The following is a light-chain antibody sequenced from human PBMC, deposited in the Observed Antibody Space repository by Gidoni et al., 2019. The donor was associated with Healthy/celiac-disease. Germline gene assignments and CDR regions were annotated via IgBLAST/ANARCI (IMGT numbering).Light chain of an antibody. CDR3: QQYGSSPWT. CDR2: GAS. J-gene: IGKJ1*01. CDR1: QTISSTY. Sequence: EIVLTQSPGTLSLSPGERATLSCRASQTISSTYFAWYQQKPGQAPRLLIYGASSRATGIPGRFSGSGSGTDFTLTISRLEPDDFAIYYCQQYGSSPWTFGQXTKVEIK. V-gene: IGKV3-20*01.